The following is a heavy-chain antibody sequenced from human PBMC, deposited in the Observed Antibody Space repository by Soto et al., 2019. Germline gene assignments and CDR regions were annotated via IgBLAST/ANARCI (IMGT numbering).Heavy chain of an antibody. Sequence: EVQLVESGEGLVQPGGSLRLSCAASGFTFSDYWMSWFRQAPGKGLECVANIKTDGSKKYYVESVTGRFTISRDNANNSLYMQMNCLRADDTAVYYCASSMGRGGNDYWGQGTLVAVSS. CDR2: IKTDGSKK. CDR3: ASSMGRGGNDY. V-gene: IGHV3-7*02. D-gene: IGHD3-10*01. CDR1: GFTFSDYW. J-gene: IGHJ4*02.